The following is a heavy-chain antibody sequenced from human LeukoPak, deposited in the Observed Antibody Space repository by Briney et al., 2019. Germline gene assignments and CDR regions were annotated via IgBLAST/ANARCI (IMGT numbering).Heavy chain of an antibody. CDR3: AKDSYGDYYYYYYMDV. V-gene: IGHV3-43*02. J-gene: IGHJ6*03. D-gene: IGHD4-17*01. CDR1: GVTFDDDA. CDR2: ISGDGGST. Sequence: GGSLRLSCAASGVTFDDDAMHWVRQAPGEGLERVSLISGDGGSTYYADSVKGRFTISRDNSKNSLYLQMNSLRTEDTALYYCAKDSYGDYYYYYYMDVWGKGTTVTVSS.